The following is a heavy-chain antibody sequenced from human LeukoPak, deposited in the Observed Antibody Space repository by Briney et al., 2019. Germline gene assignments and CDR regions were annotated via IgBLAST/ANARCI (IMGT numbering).Heavy chain of an antibody. CDR1: GFTFSSYA. J-gene: IGHJ4*02. V-gene: IGHV3-23*01. D-gene: IGHD3-10*01. CDR3: AKEKTVRGVIPLHLDY. CDR2: ISPSHGST. Sequence: GRSLRLSCAASGFTFSSYAMHWVRQAPGKGLEWVSGISPSHGSTYYADSVRGRFSISRDNSKNTLYLHMNNLRVEDSALYYCAKEKTVRGVIPLHLDYWGQGSLVTVSS.